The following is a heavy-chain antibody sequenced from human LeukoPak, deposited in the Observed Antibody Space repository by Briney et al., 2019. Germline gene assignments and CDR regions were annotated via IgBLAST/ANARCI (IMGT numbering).Heavy chain of an antibody. V-gene: IGHV1-69*13. Sequence: SVKVSCKASGGTFSSYAISWVRQAPGQGLEWMGGIIPIFGTANYAQKFQGRVTITADESTSTAYMELSSLRSEDTAVYYCARNDWDNWVFDYWGQGTLVTVSS. CDR1: GGTFSSYA. D-gene: IGHD1/OR15-1a*01. CDR2: IIPIFGTA. CDR3: ARNDWDNWVFDY. J-gene: IGHJ4*02.